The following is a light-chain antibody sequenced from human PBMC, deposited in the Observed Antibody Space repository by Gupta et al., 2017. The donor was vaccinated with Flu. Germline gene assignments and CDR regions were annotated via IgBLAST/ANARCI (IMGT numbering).Light chain of an antibody. Sequence: PSSVSASVGDRVTLTCRASQIIYSQLGWYQQKPGRAPKLLINSASTLQSGVPSRFSGSGSETDFTLTITSLQPEDAATYYCQQADSFPITFGGGSKVEIK. CDR3: QQADSFPIT. CDR2: SAS. V-gene: IGKV1-12*01. J-gene: IGKJ4*01. CDR1: QIIYSQ.